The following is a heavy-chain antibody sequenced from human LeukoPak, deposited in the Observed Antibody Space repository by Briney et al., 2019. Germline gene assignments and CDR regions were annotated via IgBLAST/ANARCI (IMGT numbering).Heavy chain of an antibody. CDR3: ARALRANCFDP. V-gene: IGHV4-59*01. CDR2: IYYSGNT. J-gene: IGHJ5*02. CDR1: GGSINYYY. Sequence: SETLSLTCSVSGGSINYYYWSWIRQPPGKGLEWIGYIYYSGNTDYSPSLKSRVTISVDTSKNQFSLRLSSVTAADTAVYYCARALRANCFDPWGQGTLVTVSS.